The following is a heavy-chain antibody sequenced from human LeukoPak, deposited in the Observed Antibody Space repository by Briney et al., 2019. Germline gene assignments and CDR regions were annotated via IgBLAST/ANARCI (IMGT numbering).Heavy chain of an antibody. CDR2: INTDGSST. CDR3: ARAYSNYETFDY. D-gene: IGHD4-11*01. J-gene: IGHJ4*02. CDR1: GFTFSSYW. Sequence: GGSLRLSCAASGFTFSSYWMHWVRQAPGKGLVWVSRINTDGSSTSYADSAKGRFTISRDNAKNTLYLQMNSLRAEDTAVYYCARAYSNYETFDYWGQGTLVTVSS. V-gene: IGHV3-74*01.